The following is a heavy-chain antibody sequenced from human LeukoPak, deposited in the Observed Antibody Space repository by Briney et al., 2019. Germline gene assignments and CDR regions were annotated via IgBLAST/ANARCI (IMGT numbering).Heavy chain of an antibody. CDR1: GGTFSSYA. Sequence: SVKVSCKASGGTFSSYAISWVRQAPGQGLEWMGRIIPIFGTANYAQKFQGRVTITTDESTSTAYMELSGLRSEDTAVYYCARGTGYSSGWYYAYFDYWGQGTLVTVSS. D-gene: IGHD6-19*01. V-gene: IGHV1-69*05. CDR2: IIPIFGTA. CDR3: ARGTGYSSGWYYAYFDY. J-gene: IGHJ4*02.